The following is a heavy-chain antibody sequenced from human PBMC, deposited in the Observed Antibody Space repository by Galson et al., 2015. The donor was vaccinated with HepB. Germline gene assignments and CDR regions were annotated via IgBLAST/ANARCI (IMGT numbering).Heavy chain of an antibody. CDR3: ARGGYCRGGDCYSGYFQH. CDR1: GFSFSSYE. V-gene: IGHV3-48*03. Sequence: SLRLSCAASGFSFSSYEMNWVRQAPGKGLQWVSFISSSGNTMYYADSVKGRFTISRDNANNSLYLQMDSLRAEDTAVFYCARGGYCRGGDCYSGYFQHWGQGILVTVSS. CDR2: ISSSGNTM. J-gene: IGHJ1*01. D-gene: IGHD2-15*01.